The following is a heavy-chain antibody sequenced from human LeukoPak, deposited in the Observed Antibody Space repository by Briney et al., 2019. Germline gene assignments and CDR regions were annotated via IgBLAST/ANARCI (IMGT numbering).Heavy chain of an antibody. D-gene: IGHD3-10*01. CDR1: GFSFSNYV. Sequence: GGSLRLSCAVSGFSFSNYVMSWVRQAPGKGLEWVSAISGGGDNTYYADSVKGRFTISRDNSKKMLNLQMNSLRAEDTAVYYCAKTGPYYFDLWGQGTLVTVSS. CDR2: ISGGGDNT. V-gene: IGHV3-23*01. CDR3: AKTGPYYFDL. J-gene: IGHJ4*02.